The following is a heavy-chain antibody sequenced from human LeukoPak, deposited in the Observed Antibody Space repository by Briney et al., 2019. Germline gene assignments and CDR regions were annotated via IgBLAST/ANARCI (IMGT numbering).Heavy chain of an antibody. V-gene: IGHV3-30*03. Sequence: PGGSLRLSCEASGLSFTTYGMHWVRQPPGKGLEWVAVISYDGRHQNYADSVKGRFTISRDNSKNTLYLQMNSLRAEDTAVYYCARAGPFNYDSSGYYGYWGQGTLVTVSS. D-gene: IGHD3-22*01. CDR1: GLSFTTYG. CDR3: ARAGPFNYDSSGYYGY. CDR2: ISYDGRHQ. J-gene: IGHJ4*02.